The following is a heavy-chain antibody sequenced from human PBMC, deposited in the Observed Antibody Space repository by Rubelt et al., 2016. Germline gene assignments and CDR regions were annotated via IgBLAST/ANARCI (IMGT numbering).Heavy chain of an antibody. J-gene: IGHJ3*02. CDR3: ARRPSRDAFDI. CDR2: ISYSGST. Sequence: WLTCTVSGGSISSYYWSWIRQPPGKGLEWIGYISYSGSTNYNPSLKSRVTISVDTSKNQFSLKLSSVTAADTAVYYCARRPSRDAFDIGGQGTMVTVSS. V-gene: IGHV4-59*01. CDR1: GGSISSYY.